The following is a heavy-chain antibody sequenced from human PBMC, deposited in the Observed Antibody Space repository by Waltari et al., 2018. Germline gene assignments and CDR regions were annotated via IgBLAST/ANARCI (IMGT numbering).Heavy chain of an antibody. Sequence: VHLVQSGAEVRKPGSSVRVSCEASGGKFGRYAITWVGQAPGQGLEWMAGIIPIFGTPNYAQKFQGRVNVAADESTSTAYMELSSLRSDDTAIYYCAKRIVGGPFDVWGQGTVVIVSS. CDR2: IIPIFGTP. CDR3: AKRIVGGPFDV. J-gene: IGHJ3*01. D-gene: IGHD1-26*01. CDR1: GGKFGRYA. V-gene: IGHV1-69*12.